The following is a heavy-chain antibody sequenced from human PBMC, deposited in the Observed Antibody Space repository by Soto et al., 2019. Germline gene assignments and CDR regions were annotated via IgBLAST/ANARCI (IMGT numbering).Heavy chain of an antibody. Sequence: VMLVESGGGFVQPGRSLRLTCAVSGFNFGNYAMHWVRQVPGKGLEWVAAIYWNSANVAYAASVQGRFTIFRDNAKNSLHLDMNGLTTEDTAMYYCAKDKGGTPYYMDSWGQGILVTVSS. CDR1: GFNFGNYA. J-gene: IGHJ5*01. CDR3: AKDKGGTPYYMDS. D-gene: IGHD1-26*01. V-gene: IGHV3-9*01. CDR2: IYWNSANV.